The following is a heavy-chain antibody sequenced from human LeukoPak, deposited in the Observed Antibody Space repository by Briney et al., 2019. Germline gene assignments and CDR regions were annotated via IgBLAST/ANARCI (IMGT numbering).Heavy chain of an antibody. D-gene: IGHD5-12*01. V-gene: IGHV3-21*01. J-gene: IGHJ6*02. Sequence: PGGSLRLSCAASGFTFSSYGMHWVRQAPGKGLEWVSSISSSSSYIYYADSVKSRFTISRDNAKNSLYLQMNSLRAEDTAVYYCARDFSGYDTYYSYGMDVWGQGTTVTVSS. CDR3: ARDFSGYDTYYSYGMDV. CDR1: GFTFSSYG. CDR2: ISSSSSYI.